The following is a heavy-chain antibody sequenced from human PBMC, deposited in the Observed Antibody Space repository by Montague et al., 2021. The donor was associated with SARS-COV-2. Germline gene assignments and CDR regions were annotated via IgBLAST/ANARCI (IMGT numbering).Heavy chain of an antibody. D-gene: IGHD1-1*01. CDR2: VHYTGST. Sequence: SETLSLTCEVSGGSIRSYYWSWIRQSPGKGLKWIGYVHYTGSTKYIPSLKTRVTLSLDTPKNHFPLRLNSVTVADTAGYFCARAQNICCIANCVNYFDLWGLGAMVSVSS. CDR3: ARAQNICCIANCVNYFDL. V-gene: IGHV4-59*01. CDR1: GGSIRSYY. J-gene: IGHJ4*02.